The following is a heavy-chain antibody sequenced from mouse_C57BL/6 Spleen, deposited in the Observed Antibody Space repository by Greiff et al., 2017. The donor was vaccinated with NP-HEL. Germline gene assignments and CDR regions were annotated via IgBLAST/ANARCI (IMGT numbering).Heavy chain of an antibody. CDR1: GYTFTDYY. Sequence: EVQLQQSGPELVKPGASVKISCKASGYTFTDYYMNWVKQSHGKSLEWIGDINPNNGGTSYNQKFKGKATLTVDKSSSTAYMELRSLTSEDSAVYYCARAFWDVHYWGQGTTLTVSS. V-gene: IGHV1-26*01. CDR2: INPNNGGT. J-gene: IGHJ2*01. CDR3: ARAFWDVHY. D-gene: IGHD4-1*01.